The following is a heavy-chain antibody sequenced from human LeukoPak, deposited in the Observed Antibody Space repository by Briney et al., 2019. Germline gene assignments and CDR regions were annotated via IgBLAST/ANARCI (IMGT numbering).Heavy chain of an antibody. CDR1: GGSFSGYY. Sequence: SETLSLTCAVYGGSFSGYYWSWIRQPPGKGLEWIGEINHSGSTNYNPSLKSRVTISVDTSKNQFSLKLSSVTAADTAVYYCARGARCWYLRYWGQGTLVTVCS. J-gene: IGHJ4*02. CDR2: INHSGST. D-gene: IGHD6-13*01. V-gene: IGHV4-34*01. CDR3: ARGARCWYLRY.